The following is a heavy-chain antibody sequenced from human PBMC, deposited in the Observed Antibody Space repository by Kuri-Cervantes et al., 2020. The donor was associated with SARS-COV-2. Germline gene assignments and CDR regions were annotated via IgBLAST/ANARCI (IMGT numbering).Heavy chain of an antibody. CDR2: IYYSGST. Sequence: GSLRLSCTVSGGSISSYYWSWIRQPPGKGLEWIGYIYYSGSTNYNPSLKSRVTISVDTSKNQFSLKLSSVTAADTAVYYCARERGDGYNRDAFDIWGQGTMVTVSS. J-gene: IGHJ3*02. CDR1: GGSISSYY. D-gene: IGHD5-24*01. CDR3: ARERGDGYNRDAFDI. V-gene: IGHV4-59*01.